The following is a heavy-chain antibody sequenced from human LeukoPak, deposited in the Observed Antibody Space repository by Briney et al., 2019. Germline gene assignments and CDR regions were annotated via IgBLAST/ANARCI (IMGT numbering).Heavy chain of an antibody. CDR1: GGSISSGGYY. CDR2: IYYSGST. V-gene: IGHV4-31*03. Sequence: SETPSLTCTVSGGSISSGGYYWSCIRQHPGKGLEWIGYIYYSGSTYYNPSLKSRVTISVDTSKNQFYLKLSSVTAADTDVYSCARDGGDYWGQGTLVTVSS. J-gene: IGHJ4*02. D-gene: IGHD3-3*01. CDR3: ARDGGDY.